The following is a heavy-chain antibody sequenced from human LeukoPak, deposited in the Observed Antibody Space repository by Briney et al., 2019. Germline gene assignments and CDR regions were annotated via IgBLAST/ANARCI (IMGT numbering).Heavy chain of an antibody. CDR3: AKDASFDESGFSRGY. V-gene: IGHV3-48*01. CDR1: GFAFNRCS. J-gene: IGHJ4*02. CDR2: ISDRSRTI. D-gene: IGHD3-22*01. Sequence: GGSLRLSCAASGFAFNRCSMNWVRQAPGKGLEWVSYISDRSRTIFYADSVKGRFTISRDNAKNFLYLQMNGLRAEDTAVYYCAKDASFDESGFSRGYWGQGTLVTVSS.